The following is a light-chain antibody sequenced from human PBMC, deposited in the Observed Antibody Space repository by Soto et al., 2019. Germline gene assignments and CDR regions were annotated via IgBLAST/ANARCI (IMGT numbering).Light chain of an antibody. V-gene: IGLV3-1*01. CDR2: QDK. CDR1: KLGDKY. CDR3: QAWDSSTARVV. J-gene: IGLJ2*01. Sequence: YELTQPPSVSVSPGQTASITCSGDKLGDKYACWYQQKPGQSPVLVIYQDKKRPSGIPERFSGSNSGNTATLTISGTQAMDEADYYCQAWDSSTARVVFGGGTKLTVL.